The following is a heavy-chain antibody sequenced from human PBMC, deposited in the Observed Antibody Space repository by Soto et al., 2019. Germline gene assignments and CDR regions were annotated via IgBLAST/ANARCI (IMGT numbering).Heavy chain of an antibody. CDR1: GYTFTSYA. J-gene: IGHJ4*02. V-gene: IGHV1-3*01. CDR2: INAGNGNT. CDR3: AREKIGYSSGCGY. D-gene: IGHD6-19*01. Sequence: ASVKVSCKASGYTFTSYAMHWVRQAPGQRLEWMGWINAGNGNTKYSQKFQGRVTITRDTSASTAYMELSSLRSEDTAVYYCAREKIGYSSGCGYWGQGTLVSVSS.